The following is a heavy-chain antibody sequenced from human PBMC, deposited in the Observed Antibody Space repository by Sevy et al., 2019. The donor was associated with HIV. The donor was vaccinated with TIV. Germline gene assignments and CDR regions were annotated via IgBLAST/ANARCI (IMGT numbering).Heavy chain of an antibody. J-gene: IGHJ3*02. V-gene: IGHV3-53*01. Sequence: GGSLRLSCAASGFSVSDTYMSWVRQAPGKGLEWVSVIYSGDKTYHADSVKGRFTISRDSSKNTIYLQLNSLRTDVTAVYYCARLNVYYYDDDGYYTTGNAFDIWGQGTMVTVSS. CDR1: GFSVSDTY. CDR3: ARLNVYYYDDDGYYTTGNAFDI. D-gene: IGHD3-22*01. CDR2: IYSGDKT.